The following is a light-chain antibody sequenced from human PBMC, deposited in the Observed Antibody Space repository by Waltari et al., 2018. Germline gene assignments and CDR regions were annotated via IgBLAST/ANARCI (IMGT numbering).Light chain of an antibody. J-gene: IGKJ2*01. Sequence: DIQMTQSPSYVSASVGDGVTITCRARQDISNWLAWYQQRPGEAPKLLIDAASLLQSGVPSRFSGSGSGSDFTLTITSLQPDDFGSYHCQQVNSYPLTFGQGTKLEI. CDR1: QDISNW. CDR2: AAS. V-gene: IGKV1D-12*01. CDR3: QQVNSYPLT.